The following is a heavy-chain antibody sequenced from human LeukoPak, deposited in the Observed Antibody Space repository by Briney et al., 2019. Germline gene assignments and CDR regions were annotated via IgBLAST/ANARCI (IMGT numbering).Heavy chain of an antibody. CDR3: ARATIVDYGGNPHFDY. D-gene: IGHD4-23*01. CDR2: INPSGGST. Sequence: ASVKVSCKASGYTFTSYYMHWVRQAPGQGLEWMGIINPSGGSTSYAQKFQGRVTMTRDMSTSTVYMELSSLRSEDTAVYYCARATIVDYGGNPHFDYWGQGTLVTVSS. V-gene: IGHV1-46*01. CDR1: GYTFTSYY. J-gene: IGHJ4*02.